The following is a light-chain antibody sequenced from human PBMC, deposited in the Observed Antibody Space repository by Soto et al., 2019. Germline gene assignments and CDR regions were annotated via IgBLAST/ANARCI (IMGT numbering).Light chain of an antibody. CDR1: QSISNW. Sequence: DIQMTQSPSTLSASVGDRVTITCRASQSISNWLAWYQQKPGKAPKLLIYDASSLESGVPSRFSGSGSGKEFTLTISSLQPDDFATYYCQQYNSYWGTFGQGTKVEIK. J-gene: IGKJ1*01. CDR2: DAS. V-gene: IGKV1-5*01. CDR3: QQYNSYWGT.